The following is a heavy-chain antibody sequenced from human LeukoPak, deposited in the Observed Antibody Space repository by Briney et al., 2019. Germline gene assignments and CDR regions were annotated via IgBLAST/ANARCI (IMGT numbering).Heavy chain of an antibody. CDR1: GGSFSGYY. V-gene: IGHV4-34*01. D-gene: IGHD3-10*01. Sequence: SETLSLTCAVYGGSFSGYYWSWIRQPPGKGLGWIGEINHSGSTNYNPSLKSRVTISVDTSKNQFSLKLSSVTAADTAVYYCARTRYGSGSYYNLDYWGQGTLVTVSS. CDR3: ARTRYGSGSYYNLDY. J-gene: IGHJ4*02. CDR2: INHSGST.